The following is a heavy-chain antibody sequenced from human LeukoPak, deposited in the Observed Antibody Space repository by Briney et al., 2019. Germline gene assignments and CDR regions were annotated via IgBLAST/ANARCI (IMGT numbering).Heavy chain of an antibody. CDR2: ISGSGGST. J-gene: IGHJ3*02. Sequence: TGGSLRLSCAASGFTFSSYGMSWVRQAPGKGLEWVSAISGSGGSTYYADSVKGRFTISRDNSKNTLDLQMNSLRAEDTAVYYCARPRVVFWQNAFDIWGQGTMVTVSS. V-gene: IGHV3-23*01. D-gene: IGHD3-9*01. CDR3: ARPRVVFWQNAFDI. CDR1: GFTFSSYG.